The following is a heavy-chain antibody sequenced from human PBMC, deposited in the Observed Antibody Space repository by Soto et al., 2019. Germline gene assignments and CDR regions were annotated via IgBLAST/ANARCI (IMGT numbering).Heavy chain of an antibody. D-gene: IGHD4-17*01. CDR3: ARDLRFKGRDYAHYLGYGLDV. CDR2: IYYSGST. CDR1: GGSINSYY. V-gene: IGHV4-59*01. J-gene: IGHJ6*02. Sequence: SETLSLTCTVSGGSINSYYWSWIRQPPGKGLEWIGYIYYSGSTYYNPSLKSRVTISVDTSKNQFSLKLSSVTAADTAVYYCARDLRFKGRDYAHYLGYGLDVWGQGTKVTVSS.